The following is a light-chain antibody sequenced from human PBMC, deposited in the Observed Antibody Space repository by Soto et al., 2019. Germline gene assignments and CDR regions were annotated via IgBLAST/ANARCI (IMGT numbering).Light chain of an antibody. CDR3: QQHSNSRVT. Sequence: EIVLTQSPGTLSLSPGERATLSCRASQSVSSSYLAWYRHKPGQAPRLLIYGASSRATGIPVRFSGSGSGTDFTLTISRLEPEDSAVYYCQQHSNSRVTFGRGTKVDI. CDR2: GAS. J-gene: IGKJ4*02. CDR1: QSVSSSY. V-gene: IGKV3-20*01.